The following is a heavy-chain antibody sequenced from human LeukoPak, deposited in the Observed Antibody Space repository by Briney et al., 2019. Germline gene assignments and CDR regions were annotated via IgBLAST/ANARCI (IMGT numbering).Heavy chain of an antibody. CDR3: ARDDYDSSVPIYFQH. D-gene: IGHD3-22*01. CDR1: GYTFTSYG. J-gene: IGHJ1*01. CDR2: ISGYKGNT. Sequence: ASVKVSCKASGYTFTSYGISWVRQAPGQGLEWMGWISGYKGNTNYAQKLQGRVTMTTDTSTSTAYMELRSLRSDDTAVYYCARDDYDSSVPIYFQHWGQGTLVTVSS. V-gene: IGHV1-18*01.